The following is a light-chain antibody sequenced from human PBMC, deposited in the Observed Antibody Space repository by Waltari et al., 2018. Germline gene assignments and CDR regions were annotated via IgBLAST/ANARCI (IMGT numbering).Light chain of an antibody. Sequence: EIVMTQSPATLSVSPGERATLSCRASQSISSNLAWYQQKHGQAPRLLIYDASTRATGIPASFSGSGSGTEFTLTISSLQSEDFAVYYCQQYNNWWTFGQGTKVDIK. V-gene: IGKV3-15*01. CDR2: DAS. CDR1: QSISSN. J-gene: IGKJ1*01. CDR3: QQYNNWWT.